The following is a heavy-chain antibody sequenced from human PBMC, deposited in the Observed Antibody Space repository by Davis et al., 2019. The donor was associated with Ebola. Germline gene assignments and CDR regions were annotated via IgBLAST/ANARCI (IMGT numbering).Heavy chain of an antibody. CDR2: ISYSGNT. V-gene: IGHV4-59*12. Sequence: SETLSLTCTVSGGSISSYYWSWIRQPPGEGLEWIGYISYSGNTNYNPSLKSRLTISVDTSKNQLSLKLSSVTAADTAVYYCAREYFQTWFDPWGQGTLVTVSS. CDR1: GGSISSYY. D-gene: IGHD3-9*01. J-gene: IGHJ5*02. CDR3: AREYFQTWFDP.